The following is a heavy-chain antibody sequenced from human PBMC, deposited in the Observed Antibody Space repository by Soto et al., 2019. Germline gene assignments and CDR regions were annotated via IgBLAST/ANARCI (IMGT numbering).Heavy chain of an antibody. Sequence: GGSLRLACAASGFTFSSYAMSWVRQAPGKGLEWVSAISGSGGSTYYADSVKGRFTISRDNSKNTLYLQMNSLRAEDTAVYYCAKDWAPYYDFWSGYYRFDYWGQGTLVTVSS. CDR3: AKDWAPYYDFWSGYYRFDY. D-gene: IGHD3-3*01. V-gene: IGHV3-23*01. CDR1: GFTFSSYA. J-gene: IGHJ4*02. CDR2: ISGSGGST.